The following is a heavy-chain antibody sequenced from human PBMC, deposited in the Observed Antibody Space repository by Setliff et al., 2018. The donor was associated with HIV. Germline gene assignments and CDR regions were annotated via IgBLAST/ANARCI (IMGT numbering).Heavy chain of an antibody. CDR1: GGSTSNNY. D-gene: IGHD4-17*01. V-gene: IGHV4-59*01. CDR2: IHYSGNT. J-gene: IGHJ3*01. CDR3: ARVQMAYAAFDV. Sequence: PSETLSLTCNVSGGSTSNNYWSWIRQPPGKGLEWIGYIHYSGNTKYNPSLKSRVTISVDTSKNQFSLKLSSVTAADTAVYYCARVQMAYAAFDVWGQGTMVTVSS.